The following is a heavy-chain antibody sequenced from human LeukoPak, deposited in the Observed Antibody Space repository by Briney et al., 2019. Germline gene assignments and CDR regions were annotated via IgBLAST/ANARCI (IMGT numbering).Heavy chain of an antibody. Sequence: GGSLRLSCAASGFTVSSNYMGWVRQAPGKGLEWVSYINSGGGTNHADSVKGRFTISRDNSKNTLYLQMNSLRVEDTAVYYCARVSSDGNGWYHFDYWGQGTLVTVSS. CDR3: ARVSSDGNGWYHFDY. CDR2: INSGGGT. V-gene: IGHV3-53*01. CDR1: GFTVSSNY. D-gene: IGHD6-19*01. J-gene: IGHJ4*02.